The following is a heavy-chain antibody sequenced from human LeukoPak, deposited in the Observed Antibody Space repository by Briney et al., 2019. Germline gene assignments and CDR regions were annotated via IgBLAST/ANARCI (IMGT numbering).Heavy chain of an antibody. CDR2: IYYSGST. D-gene: IGHD3-22*01. CDR1: GGSISSYY. J-gene: IGHJ4*02. V-gene: IGHV4-59*05. Sequence: SETLSLTCTVSGGSISSYYWSWIRQPPGKGLEWIGSIYYSGSTYYNPSLKSRVTISVDTSKNQFSLKLSSVTAADTAVYYCARRQYYYDSSGYVWGQGTLVTVSS. CDR3: ARRQYYYDSSGYV.